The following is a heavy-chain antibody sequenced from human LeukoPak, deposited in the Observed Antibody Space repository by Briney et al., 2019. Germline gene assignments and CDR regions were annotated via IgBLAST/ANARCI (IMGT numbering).Heavy chain of an antibody. Sequence: SETLSLTCTVSGGSISSGSYYWSWIRQPAGKGLEWIGRIYTSGSTNYNPSLKSRVTISVDTSKNQFSLKLSSVTAADTAVYYCARARGYGDYERWYFDLWGRGTLVTVSS. V-gene: IGHV4-61*02. J-gene: IGHJ2*01. CDR3: ARARGYGDYERWYFDL. D-gene: IGHD4-17*01. CDR2: IYTSGST. CDR1: GGSISSGSYY.